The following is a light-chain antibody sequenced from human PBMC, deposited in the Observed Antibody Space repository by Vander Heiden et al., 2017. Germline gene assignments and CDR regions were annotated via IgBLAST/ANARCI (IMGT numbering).Light chain of an antibody. CDR1: SSAVGTFNY. CDR3: SSYADTNVV. Sequence: QSALTQPPSASWSPGQSVTISCTGTSSAVGTFNYVSWYQQHPGKAPKRMIYEVSKRPSGVPDRFSGSKSGNTASLTVSGLQAEDEADYYCSSYADTNVVFGGGTKLTVL. J-gene: IGLJ2*01. V-gene: IGLV2-8*01. CDR2: EVS.